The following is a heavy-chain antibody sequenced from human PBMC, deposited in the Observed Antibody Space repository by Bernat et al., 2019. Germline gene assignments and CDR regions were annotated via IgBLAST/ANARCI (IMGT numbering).Heavy chain of an antibody. CDR3: ARGETKSEDSGYGPDAFDI. CDR2: ISPYNGNT. Sequence: QVQLVQSGAEVKKPGASVKVSCKASDYTFTSYGISWVRQAPGQGLEWMGWISPYNGNTNYAQKLQGRVTMTTETSTSTAYMELRSLRSDDTAVYYCARGETKSEDSGYGPDAFDIWGQGTMVTVSS. J-gene: IGHJ3*02. CDR1: DYTFTSYG. D-gene: IGHD5-12*01. V-gene: IGHV1-18*01.